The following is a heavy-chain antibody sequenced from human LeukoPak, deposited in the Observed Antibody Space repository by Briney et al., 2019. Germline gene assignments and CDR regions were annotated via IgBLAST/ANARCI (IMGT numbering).Heavy chain of an antibody. CDR3: AKDSYYGDYVGFDY. J-gene: IGHJ4*02. D-gene: IGHD4-17*01. Sequence: QSGGSLRLSCAASGFTFSSYAMSWVRQAPGKGLEWVSAISGSGGGTYYADSVKGRFTISRDNSKNTLYLQMNSLRAGDTAVYYCAKDSYYGDYVGFDYWGQGTLVTVSS. CDR2: ISGSGGGT. CDR1: GFTFSSYA. V-gene: IGHV3-23*01.